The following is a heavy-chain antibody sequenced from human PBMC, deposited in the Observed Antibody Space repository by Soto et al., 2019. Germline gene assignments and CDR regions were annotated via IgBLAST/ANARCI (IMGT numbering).Heavy chain of an antibody. CDR1: GFDIGDYG. V-gene: IGHV3-20*04. CDR2: INWNRAST. CDR3: ARASGRCENFDY. J-gene: IGHJ4*02. Sequence: EVQLVESGGGLIQPGGSLRLSCAGSGFDIGDYGIAWVRQVPGKGLEWLSGINWNRASTTYADSVKGRCTISKDRAKNSLSLQMSSLRAEDTALYYCARASGRCENFDYWGQGPLVTVSS. D-gene: IGHD1-26*01.